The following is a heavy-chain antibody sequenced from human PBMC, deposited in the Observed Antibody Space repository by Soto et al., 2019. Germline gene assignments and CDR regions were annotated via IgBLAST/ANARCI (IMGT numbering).Heavy chain of an antibody. D-gene: IGHD2-15*01. Sequence: EVQLLESGGGLVQPGGSLRLSCAASGFTFSSYAMSWVRQAPGKGLEWVSAISGSGGSTYYADSVKGRFTISRDNSKNTLYLQMNSLRAEDTAVYYCAKRFGAIRGPSIVVVVAATRYFDYWGQGTLVTVSS. CDR1: GFTFSSYA. V-gene: IGHV3-23*01. CDR2: ISGSGGST. J-gene: IGHJ4*02. CDR3: AKRFGAIRGPSIVVVVAATRYFDY.